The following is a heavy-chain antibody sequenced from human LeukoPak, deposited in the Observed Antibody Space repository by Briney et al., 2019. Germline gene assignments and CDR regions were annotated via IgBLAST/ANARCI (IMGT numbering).Heavy chain of an antibody. D-gene: IGHD6-6*01. CDR3: ARPFEYSSSYYFDY. J-gene: IGHJ4*02. CDR2: ISYDGSNK. CDR1: GFTFSSYG. V-gene: IGHV3-30*03. Sequence: PGGSLRLSCAASGFTFSSYGMHWVRQAPGKGLEWVAVISYDGSNKYYADSVKGRFTISRDNSKNTLYLQMNSLRAEDTAVYYCARPFEYSSSYYFDYWGQGTLVTVSS.